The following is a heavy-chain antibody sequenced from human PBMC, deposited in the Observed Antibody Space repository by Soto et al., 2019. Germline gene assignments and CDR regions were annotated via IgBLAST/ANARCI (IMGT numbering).Heavy chain of an antibody. CDR1: GFTFSSYA. D-gene: IGHD1-26*01. V-gene: IGHV3-23*01. CDR3: AKYSGGTRYYYYGMDV. Sequence: EVQLLESGGGLVQPGGSLRLSCAASGFTFSSYAMSWVRQAPGKGLEWVSAISGSGGSTYYADSVKGRFTISRDNSKNTLYLQMNSLRAEDTAVYYCAKYSGGTRYYYYGMDVWGQGNTVTVSS. CDR2: ISGSGGST. J-gene: IGHJ6*02.